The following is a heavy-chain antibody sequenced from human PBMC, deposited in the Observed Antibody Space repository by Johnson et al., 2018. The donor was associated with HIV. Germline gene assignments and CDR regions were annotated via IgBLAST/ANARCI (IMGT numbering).Heavy chain of an antibody. J-gene: IGHJ3*02. D-gene: IGHD3-16*01. CDR1: GFIFSRSW. CDR2: SNSAGSRT. Sequence: VQLVESGGGLVQPGGSLRLSCAASGFIFSRSWMHWVRQVTGKGLVWVSRSNSAGSRTTYADYVQGRLPISSDQAKNTLHLQMNSLRAEDTAGYYCAREWGLITFGLVCPRNAFDIWGQGSMVLVCS. CDR3: AREWGLITFGLVCPRNAFDI. V-gene: IGHV3-74*01.